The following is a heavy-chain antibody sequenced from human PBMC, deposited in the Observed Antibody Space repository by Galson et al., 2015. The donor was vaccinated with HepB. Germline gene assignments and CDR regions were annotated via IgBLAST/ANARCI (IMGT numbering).Heavy chain of an antibody. Sequence: SLRLSCAASGFTFSSYGMHWVRQAPGKGLEWVAVIWYDGSNKYYADSVKGRFTISRDNSKNTLYLQMNSLRAEDTAVYYCARGGGSSSGRWFDPWGQGTLVTVS. CDR1: GFTFSSYG. D-gene: IGHD6-13*01. CDR2: IWYDGSNK. CDR3: ARGGGSSSGRWFDP. J-gene: IGHJ5*02. V-gene: IGHV3-33*01.